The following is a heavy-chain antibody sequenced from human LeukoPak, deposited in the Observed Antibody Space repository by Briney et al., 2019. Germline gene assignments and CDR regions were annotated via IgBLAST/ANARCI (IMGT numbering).Heavy chain of an antibody. D-gene: IGHD3-22*01. CDR2: ISSNGGST. Sequence: PGGSLRLSCSASGFSFSSYAMYWVRQAPGKGLEYVSAISSNGGSTNYADSVKGRFTISRDNSKNTLYLQMSSLRAEDTAVYYCVKRLAKDAFDIWGQGTMVTVSS. CDR3: VKRLAKDAFDI. CDR1: GFSFSSYA. J-gene: IGHJ3*02. V-gene: IGHV3-64D*09.